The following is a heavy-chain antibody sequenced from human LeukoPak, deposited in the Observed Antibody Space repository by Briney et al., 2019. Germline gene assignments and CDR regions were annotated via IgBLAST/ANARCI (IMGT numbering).Heavy chain of an antibody. CDR1: GGSFTGYY. D-gene: IGHD3-22*01. J-gene: IGHJ6*02. CDR2: IYYRGST. CDR3: ARDLQYYYDSSGYYYYYGMDV. Sequence: SETLSLTCAVSGGSFTGYYWSWIRQPPGKGLEWSGYIYYRGSTDYNPSLKSRVTISVDTSKNQFSLKLSSVTAADTAVYYCARDLQYYYDSSGYYYYYGMDVWGQGTTVTVSS. V-gene: IGHV4-59*01.